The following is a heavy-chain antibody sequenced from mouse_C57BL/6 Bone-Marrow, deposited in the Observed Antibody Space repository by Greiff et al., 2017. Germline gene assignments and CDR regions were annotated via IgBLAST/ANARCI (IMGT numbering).Heavy chain of an antibody. V-gene: IGHV1-55*01. CDR2: IYPGNGST. D-gene: IGHD2-5*01. Sequence: VQLHQPGAELVKPGASVKMSCKASGYTFTSYWITWVKQRPGQGLEWIGDIYPGNGSTNYNEKFKSKATLTVDTSSSTAYMQLSSLTSEDSAVYYCARPYYSNYWYFDVWGTGTTVTVSS. CDR3: ARPYYSNYWYFDV. J-gene: IGHJ1*03. CDR1: GYTFTSYW.